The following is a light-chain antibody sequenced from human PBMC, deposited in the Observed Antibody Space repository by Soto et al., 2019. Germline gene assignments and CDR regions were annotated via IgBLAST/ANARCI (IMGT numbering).Light chain of an antibody. V-gene: IGKV1-5*01. CDR2: DAS. J-gene: IGKJ2*01. CDR3: QEYRTYA. Sequence: DIQLTQSPSSLSASVGDIVTITCRASQNISDWLAWYQQKPGGAPELLISDASTLATGVPSRFSGSGSGTEFTLTIGRLQTDDSATYFCQEYRTYAFGPGTKVDIK. CDR1: QNISDW.